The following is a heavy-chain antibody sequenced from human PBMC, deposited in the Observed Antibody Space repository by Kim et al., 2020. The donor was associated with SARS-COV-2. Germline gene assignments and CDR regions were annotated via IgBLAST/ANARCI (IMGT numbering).Heavy chain of an antibody. V-gene: IGHV3-23*01. Sequence: GGSLRLSCAASGFTFSSYAMSWVRQAPGKGLEWVSAISGSGGSTYYADSVKGRFTISRDNSKNTLYLQMNSLRAEDTAVYYCAKDRTYCGGDCYPGFDYWGQGTLVTVSS. D-gene: IGHD2-21*02. CDR2: ISGSGGST. J-gene: IGHJ4*02. CDR1: GFTFSSYA. CDR3: AKDRTYCGGDCYPGFDY.